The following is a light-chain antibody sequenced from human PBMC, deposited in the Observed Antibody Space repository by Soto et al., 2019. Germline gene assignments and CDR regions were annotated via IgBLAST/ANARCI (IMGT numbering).Light chain of an antibody. CDR1: QGISNY. Sequence: DIQMTQSPSSLSASVGDRVTITCRASQGISNYLAWHQQKPGKVPKLLIYAASTLQSGVPSRFSGSGSGTEFTLTISSLRPDDFATYYCQQYENLPTFGQGTRLEIK. V-gene: IGKV1-27*01. J-gene: IGKJ5*01. CDR3: QQYENLPT. CDR2: AAS.